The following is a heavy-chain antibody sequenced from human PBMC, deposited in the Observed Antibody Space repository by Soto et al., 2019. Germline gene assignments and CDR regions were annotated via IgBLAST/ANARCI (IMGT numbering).Heavy chain of an antibody. Sequence: ASVKVSCKASGYTFTSYGISWVRQAPGQGLEWMGWISAYNGNTNYAQKLQGRVTMTTDTSTSTAYMELRSLRSDDTAVYYCARDTPYSGSYPIDYWGQGTLVTVSS. CDR1: GYTFTSYG. CDR3: ARDTPYSGSYPIDY. V-gene: IGHV1-18*01. D-gene: IGHD1-26*01. CDR2: ISAYNGNT. J-gene: IGHJ4*02.